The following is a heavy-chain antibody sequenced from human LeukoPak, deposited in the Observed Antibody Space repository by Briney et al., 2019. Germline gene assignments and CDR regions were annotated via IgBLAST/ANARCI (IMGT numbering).Heavy chain of an antibody. D-gene: IGHD3-16*01. V-gene: IGHV1-18*01. Sequence: ASVKVSCKASGYTFTSYGISWVRQAPGQGLEWMGWISAYNGNTNYAQKLQGRVTMTTDTSTSTAYMELRSLRSDDTAVYYCARAKAGILGVYYYYGMDVWGQGTTVTVSS. J-gene: IGHJ6*02. CDR2: ISAYNGNT. CDR3: ARAKAGILGVYYYYGMDV. CDR1: GYTFTSYG.